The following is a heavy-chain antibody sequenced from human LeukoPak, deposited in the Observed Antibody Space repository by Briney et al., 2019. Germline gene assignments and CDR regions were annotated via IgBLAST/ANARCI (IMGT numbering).Heavy chain of an antibody. J-gene: IGHJ5*02. CDR2: ISSSSSYI. CDR3: ARWLAHYYDSSGYPNWFDP. D-gene: IGHD3-22*01. CDR1: GFTFSSYS. Sequence: PGGSLRLSCAASGFTFSSYSINWVRQAPGKGLEWVSSISSSSSYIYYADSVKGRFTISRDNAKNSLYLQMNSLRAEDTALYYCARWLAHYYDSSGYPNWFDPWGQGTLVTVSS. V-gene: IGHV3-21*04.